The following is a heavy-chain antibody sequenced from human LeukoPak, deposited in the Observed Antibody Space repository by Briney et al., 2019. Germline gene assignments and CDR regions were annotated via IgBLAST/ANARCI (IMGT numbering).Heavy chain of an antibody. CDR3: ARKVPSAQSDF. CDR1: GFTFSSYS. CDR2: ISGNSFWI. V-gene: IGHV3-21*01. J-gene: IGHJ4*02. Sequence: GGSLRLSCADSGFTFSSYSMKWVRQAPGKGLEWVSAISGNSFWIYYADSVKGRFTISRDNAKNSLYLQMDSLRADDTAVYYCARKVPSAQSDFWGQGTLVTVSS.